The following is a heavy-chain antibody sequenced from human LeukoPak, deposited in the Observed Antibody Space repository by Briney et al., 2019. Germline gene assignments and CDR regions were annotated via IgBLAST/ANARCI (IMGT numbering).Heavy chain of an antibody. V-gene: IGHV3-7*01. CDR1: GFAFTNYW. CDR2: INQGGSEK. CDR3: ARDYFGSGRHYYGLDV. J-gene: IGHJ6*02. D-gene: IGHD3-10*01. Sequence: GVSLRLSCAVSGFAFTNYWKSWVRQAPGKGPEWVAKINQGGSEKDYVDSVKGRFTISRDNAKSSVFLQMDNLRVEDTAVYFCARDYFGSGRHYYGLDVWGQGTTVIVSS.